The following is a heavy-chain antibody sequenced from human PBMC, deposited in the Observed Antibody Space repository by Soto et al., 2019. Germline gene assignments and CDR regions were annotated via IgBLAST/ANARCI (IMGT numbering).Heavy chain of an antibody. CDR1: GGSISSYY. D-gene: IGHD3-9*01. CDR3: AREDYDILTGHYGMDV. CDR2: IYYSGST. V-gene: IGHV4-59*01. J-gene: IGHJ6*02. Sequence: SETLSLTCTVSGGSISSYYWSWIRQPPGKGLEWIGYIYYSGSTNYNPSLKSRVTISVDTSKNQFSLKLSSVTAADTAVYYCAREDYDILTGHYGMDVWGQGTTVTVS.